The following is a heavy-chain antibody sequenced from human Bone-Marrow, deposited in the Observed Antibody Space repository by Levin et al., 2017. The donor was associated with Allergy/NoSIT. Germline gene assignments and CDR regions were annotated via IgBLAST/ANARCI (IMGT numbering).Heavy chain of an antibody. D-gene: IGHD3-22*01. Sequence: GGSLRLSCAASGFTFSNYAMNWVRQAPGKGLEWVSSFSDSGGSTYYADSVKGRFTISRDNSKNTLYLQMNSLRAEDTALYFCAKSFDSSYIRHFDNWGQGTLVTVSS. CDR1: GFTFSNYA. V-gene: IGHV3-23*01. CDR3: AKSFDSSYIRHFDN. J-gene: IGHJ4*02. CDR2: FSDSGGST.